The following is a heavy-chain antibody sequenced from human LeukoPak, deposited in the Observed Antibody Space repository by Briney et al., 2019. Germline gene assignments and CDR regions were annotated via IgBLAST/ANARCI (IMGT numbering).Heavy chain of an antibody. CDR1: GGPISSYY. J-gene: IGHJ4*02. Sequence: ETLSLTCTVSGGPISSYYWSWIRQPPGKGLEWIGYIYYSGSTNYNPSLKSRVTISVDTSKNQFSLKLSSVTAADTAVYYCARMDSSGWYYLFYFDYWGQGTLVTVSS. V-gene: IGHV4-59*08. CDR3: ARMDSSGWYYLFYFDY. D-gene: IGHD6-19*01. CDR2: IYYSGST.